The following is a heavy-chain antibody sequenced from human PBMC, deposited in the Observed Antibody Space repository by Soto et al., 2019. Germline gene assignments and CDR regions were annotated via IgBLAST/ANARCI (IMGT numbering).Heavy chain of an antibody. CDR1: GYTFTSYY. Sequence: ASVKVSCKASGYTFTSYYMHWVRQAPGQGLEWMGIINPSGGSTSYAQKFQGRVTMTRDTSTSTVYMELSSLRSEDTAVYYCARASPLYGSGSYGDYWGQGTLVTVSS. J-gene: IGHJ4*02. V-gene: IGHV1-46*03. CDR2: INPSGGST. D-gene: IGHD3-10*01. CDR3: ARASPLYGSGSYGDY.